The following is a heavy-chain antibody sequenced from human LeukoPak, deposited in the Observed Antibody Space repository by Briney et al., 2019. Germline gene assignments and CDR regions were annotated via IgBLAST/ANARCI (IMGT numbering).Heavy chain of an antibody. CDR3: ATRGYYYDSSGPPITGDY. CDR1: GFTFSSYS. Sequence: GGSLRLSCAASGFTFSSYSMNWVRQAPGKGLEWVSYISSSSSTIYYADSVKGRFTISRDNAKNSLYLQMNSLRDEDTAVYYCATRGYYYDSSGPPITGDYWGQGTLVTVSS. J-gene: IGHJ4*02. V-gene: IGHV3-48*02. D-gene: IGHD3-22*01. CDR2: ISSSSSTI.